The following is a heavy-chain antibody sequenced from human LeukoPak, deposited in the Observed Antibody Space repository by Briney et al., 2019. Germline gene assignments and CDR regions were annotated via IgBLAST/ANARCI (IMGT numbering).Heavy chain of an antibody. J-gene: IGHJ4*02. Sequence: SETLSLTCAVYGGSFSGYYWSWIRQPPGKGLEWIGSIYYSGSTYYNPSLKSRVTISVDTSKNQFSLKLSSVTAADTAVYYCARLLDLEGDWGQGTLVTVSS. CDR2: IYYSGST. D-gene: IGHD1-1*01. CDR1: GGSFSGYY. V-gene: IGHV4-34*01. CDR3: ARLLDLEGD.